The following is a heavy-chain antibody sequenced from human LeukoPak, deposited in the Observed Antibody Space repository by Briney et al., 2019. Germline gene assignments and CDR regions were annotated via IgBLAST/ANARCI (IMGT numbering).Heavy chain of an antibody. CDR3: ARFTPQGYGWGGYNRFDP. J-gene: IGHJ5*02. CDR1: GGSISSYF. Sequence: PSETLSLTCTVSGGSISSYFWTWIRQPPGKGLEWIGYIYYSGSTNYSPSLKSRVTISVDTSKNQFSLNLTSVTAADTAVYYCARFTPQGYGWGGYNRFDPWGQGTPVTVSS. V-gene: IGHV4-59*01. D-gene: IGHD3-16*01. CDR2: IYYSGST.